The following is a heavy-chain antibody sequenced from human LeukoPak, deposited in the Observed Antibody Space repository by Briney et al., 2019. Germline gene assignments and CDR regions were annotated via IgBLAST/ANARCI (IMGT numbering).Heavy chain of an antibody. D-gene: IGHD5-24*01. CDR3: ARVRWLQLGHFDY. V-gene: IGHV4-39*07. CDR2: MSYSGST. J-gene: IGHJ4*02. Sequence: NPSETLSLTCTVSGGSISSNSYSWGWIRQPPGKGLEWIASMSYSGSTYYNPSLKSRVTISVDTSRNQFSLKLSSVTAADTAVYYCARVRWLQLGHFDYWGQGSLVTVSS. CDR1: GGSISSNSYS.